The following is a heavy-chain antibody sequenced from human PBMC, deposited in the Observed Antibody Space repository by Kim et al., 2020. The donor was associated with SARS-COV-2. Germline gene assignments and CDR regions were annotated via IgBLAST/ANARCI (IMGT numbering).Heavy chain of an antibody. CDR2: IKTDGSIT. D-gene: IGHD2-15*01. Sequence: GGSLRLSCAASGFAFSGFWMHWVRQAPGTGLEWVSGIKTDGSITRYADSVRGRFTISRDNAKNTLYLQMESLRREDTAVYYCVRDVTLSVDYWGQGTLVT. CDR3: VRDVTLSVDY. CDR1: GFAFSGFW. V-gene: IGHV3-74*01. J-gene: IGHJ4*02.